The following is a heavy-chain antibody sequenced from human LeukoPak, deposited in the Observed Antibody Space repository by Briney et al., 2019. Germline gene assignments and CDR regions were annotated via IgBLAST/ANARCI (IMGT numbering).Heavy chain of an antibody. J-gene: IGHJ4*02. CDR3: ARTQTDYYPFDY. CDR1: GYTFTSYY. CDR2: INPSGGST. Sequence: ASVKVSCKASGYTFTSYYMHWVRQAPGQGLEWMGIINPSGGSTSYAQKFQGRVTITADESTSTAYMELSSLRSEDTAVYYCARTQTDYYPFDYWGQGTLVTVSS. D-gene: IGHD3-22*01. V-gene: IGHV1-46*01.